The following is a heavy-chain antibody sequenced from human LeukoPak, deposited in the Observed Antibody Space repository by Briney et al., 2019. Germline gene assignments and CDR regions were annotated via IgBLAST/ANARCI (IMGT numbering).Heavy chain of an antibody. V-gene: IGHV1-46*01. D-gene: IGHD3-16*02. Sequence: GASVKVSCKASGYTFTSYYMRWVRQAPGQGLEWMGIINPSGGSTSYAQKFQGRVTMTRDTSTSTVYKELSSLRSEDTAVYYCARDDQGGLRLGELSFFYWGQGTLVTVSS. CDR2: INPSGGST. CDR1: GYTFTSYY. CDR3: ARDDQGGLRLGELSFFY. J-gene: IGHJ4*02.